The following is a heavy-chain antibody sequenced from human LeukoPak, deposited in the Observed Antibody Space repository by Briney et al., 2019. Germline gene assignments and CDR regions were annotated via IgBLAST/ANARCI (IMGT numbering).Heavy chain of an antibody. CDR3: ARGVGATTVRSPVY. V-gene: IGHV1-69*01. CDR1: GGTFSSYA. CDR2: IIPIFGTA. Sequence: SVKVSCKASGGTFSSYAISWVRQAPGQGLECMGGIIPIFGTANYAQKFQGRVTITADESTSTAYMELSSLTSEDTAVSYCARGVGATTVRSPVYWGQGPLVTVSS. J-gene: IGHJ4*02. D-gene: IGHD1-26*01.